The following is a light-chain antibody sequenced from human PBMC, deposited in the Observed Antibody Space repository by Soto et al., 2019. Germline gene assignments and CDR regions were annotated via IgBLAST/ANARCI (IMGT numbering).Light chain of an antibody. CDR2: VAS. V-gene: IGKV1-39*01. CDR3: QESYNIPLS. CDR1: QTINSY. Sequence: DIQMTQSPSSLSASVVDTVTITCRASQTINSYLNWYQQKPGQDPKLLIYVASSLQSGVPSRFSGCRSGTDFTLTISGLETEDFATDYCQESYNIPLSFGTGTKVDFK. J-gene: IGKJ3*01.